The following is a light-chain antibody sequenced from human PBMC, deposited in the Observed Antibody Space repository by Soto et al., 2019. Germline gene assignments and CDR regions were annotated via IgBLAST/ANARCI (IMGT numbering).Light chain of an antibody. Sequence: DIQVTQSAATLSASVGDRVTITCRAIQTISTWMAWYQQKPGKAPKLLVYDASTLQSGVASRFSGSGSGTEFTLIISGLQPDDSATYYCQQYTNTNNPWMFGQGTKVDIK. CDR1: QTISTW. V-gene: IGKV1-5*01. CDR3: QQYTNTNNPWM. J-gene: IGKJ1*01. CDR2: DAS.